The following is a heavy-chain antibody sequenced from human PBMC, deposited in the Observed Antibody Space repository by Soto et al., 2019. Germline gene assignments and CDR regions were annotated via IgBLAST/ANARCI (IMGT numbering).Heavy chain of an antibody. CDR1: GCSISSGDYY. CDR2: IYYSGST. J-gene: IGHJ5*02. CDR3: AREQAWFDP. Sequence: SETLSIPCPVSGCSISSGDYYWSWIRQPPGKGLEWIGYIYYSGSTYYNPSLKSRVTISVDTSKNQFSLKLSSVTAADTAVYYCAREQAWFDPWGQGTLVTVSS. V-gene: IGHV4-30-4*01.